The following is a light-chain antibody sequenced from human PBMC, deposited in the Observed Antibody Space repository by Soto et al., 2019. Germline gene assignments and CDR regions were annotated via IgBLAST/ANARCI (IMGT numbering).Light chain of an antibody. J-gene: IGLJ2*01. CDR2: RNN. CDR3: QSYDSSLSGYMV. V-gene: IGLV1-40*01. CDR1: SSNIGAGYD. Sequence: QLVLTQPPSVSGAPGQRVTISCTGSSSNIGAGYDVHWYQQLPGIAPKLLIYRNNNRPSGVPDRFSGSKSGNSASLAITGLQAEDEADYYCQSYDSSLSGYMVFGGRTKLTVL.